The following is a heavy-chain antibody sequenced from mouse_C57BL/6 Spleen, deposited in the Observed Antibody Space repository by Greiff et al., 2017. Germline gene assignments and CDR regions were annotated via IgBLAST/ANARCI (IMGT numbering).Heavy chain of an antibody. V-gene: IGHV1-81*01. CDR1: GYTFTSYG. D-gene: IGHD1-1*01. Sequence: QVQLQQSGAELARPGASVKLSCKASGYTFTSYGISWVKQRTGQGLEWIGEIYPRSGNTYYNEKFKGKATLTADKSSSTAYMELRSLTSEDSAVYFCASPTTVVARGTAWFAYWGQGTLVTVSA. J-gene: IGHJ3*01. CDR3: ASPTTVVARGTAWFAY. CDR2: IYPRSGNT.